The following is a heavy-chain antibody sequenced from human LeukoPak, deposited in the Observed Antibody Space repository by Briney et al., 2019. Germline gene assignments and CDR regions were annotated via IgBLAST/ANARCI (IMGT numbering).Heavy chain of an antibody. J-gene: IGHJ6*03. CDR2: INLNGGST. D-gene: IGHD3-10*01. CDR3: ARGLRGSGSIYYYYYYYMDV. V-gene: IGHV3-20*04. Sequence: GGSLRLSCAASGFTFDDYGMSWVRQAPGKGLEWVSGINLNGGSTGYADSVKGRFTISRDNAKNSLYLQMNSLRAEDTAVYYCARGLRGSGSIYYYYYYYMDVWGKGTTVTISS. CDR1: GFTFDDYG.